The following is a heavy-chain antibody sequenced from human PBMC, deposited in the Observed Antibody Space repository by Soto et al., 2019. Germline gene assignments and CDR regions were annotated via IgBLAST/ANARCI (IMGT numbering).Heavy chain of an antibody. Sequence: PSETLSLTCAVSGGSISSSNWWSWVRQPPGKGLEWIGEIYHSGSTNYNPSLKSRVTISVDKSKNQFSLKLSSVTAADTAVYYCARDTKTYTAMVNFDYWGQGTLVTVSS. J-gene: IGHJ4*02. CDR3: ARDTKTYTAMVNFDY. D-gene: IGHD5-18*01. V-gene: IGHV4-4*02. CDR2: IYHSGST. CDR1: GGSISSSNW.